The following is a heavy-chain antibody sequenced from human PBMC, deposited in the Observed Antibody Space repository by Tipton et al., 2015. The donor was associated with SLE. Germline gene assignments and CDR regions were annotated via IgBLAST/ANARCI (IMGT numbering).Heavy chain of an antibody. J-gene: IGHJ4*02. CDR2: IYSGGHP. V-gene: IGHV3-23*03. D-gene: IGHD6-19*01. CDR1: GFTFSSYA. Sequence: PLRLSCAASGFTFSSYAMSWVRQAPGKGLEWVSVIYSGGHPYYADSVRGRFTISRDDSSNTLFLQMNSLRDDDTAVYYCAKNRIGSGYYFDSWGQGTLVTVSS. CDR3: AKNRIGSGYYFDS.